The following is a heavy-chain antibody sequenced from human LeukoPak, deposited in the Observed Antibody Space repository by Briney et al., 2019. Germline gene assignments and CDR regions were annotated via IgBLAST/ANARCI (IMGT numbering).Heavy chain of an antibody. D-gene: IGHD3-3*01. Sequence: SETLSLTCTVSVGSISSYYWSWIRQPAGKGLEWIGRIYTSGSTNYNPSLKSRVTMSVDTSKNQFSLKLSSVTAADTAVYYCARDSGEKTYYDFWSGYYTEYWGQGTLVTVSS. CDR3: ARDSGEKTYYDFWSGYYTEY. V-gene: IGHV4-4*07. J-gene: IGHJ4*02. CDR2: IYTSGST. CDR1: VGSISSYY.